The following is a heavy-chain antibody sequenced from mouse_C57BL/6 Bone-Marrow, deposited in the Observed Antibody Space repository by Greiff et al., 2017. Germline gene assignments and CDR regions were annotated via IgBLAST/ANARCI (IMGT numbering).Heavy chain of an antibody. J-gene: IGHJ3*01. CDR3: ARGDSRAWFAY. D-gene: IGHD1-1*01. Sequence: VQLQQSGPELVRPGASVKISCTAPGYTFTSHWMQWVRQRPGQGLEWIGEIFPGSGSTYYNEKFNGKATLTVATASSTSYMQLSSLTSEDSAVYFCARGDSRAWFAYGGQGTVVTVSA. CDR2: IFPGSGST. CDR1: GYTFTSHW. V-gene: IGHV1-56*01.